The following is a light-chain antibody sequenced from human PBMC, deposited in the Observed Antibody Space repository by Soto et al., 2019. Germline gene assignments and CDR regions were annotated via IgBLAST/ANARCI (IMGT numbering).Light chain of an antibody. V-gene: IGLV1-44*01. Sequence: QSVLTQPPSASGTPGQRVTISCSGSGSNIGTNTVNWYQQLPGTAPKLLIYHNNQRPSGIPDRFSGSKSGTSAFLDISGLQSDDEADYYCTAWDGSLDGRVFGGGTKLTVL. CDR1: GSNIGTNT. J-gene: IGLJ3*02. CDR2: HNN. CDR3: TAWDGSLDGRV.